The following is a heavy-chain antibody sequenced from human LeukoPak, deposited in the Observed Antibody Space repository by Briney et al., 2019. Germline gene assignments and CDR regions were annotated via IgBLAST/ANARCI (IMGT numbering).Heavy chain of an antibody. Sequence: PGRSLRLSCTASGFTFSSYAMHWVRQAPGKGLEWVSVIYSGGSTYYADSVKGRFTISRDNSKNTLYLQMNSLRAEDTAVYYCARGGYSSGWYLDYWGQGTLVTVSS. D-gene: IGHD6-19*01. CDR2: IYSGGST. CDR1: GFTFSSYA. V-gene: IGHV3-66*01. CDR3: ARGGYSSGWYLDY. J-gene: IGHJ4*02.